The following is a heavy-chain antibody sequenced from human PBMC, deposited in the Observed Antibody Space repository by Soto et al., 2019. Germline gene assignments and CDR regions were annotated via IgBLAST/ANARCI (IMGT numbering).Heavy chain of an antibody. CDR1: GGSISSYY. CDR3: ARGSRLGLWGYYYYMDV. V-gene: IGHV4-59*01. D-gene: IGHD4-17*01. J-gene: IGHJ6*03. CDR2: IYYSGST. Sequence: SETLFLTCTVSGGSISSYYWSWIRQPPGKGLEWIGCIYYSGSTDYNPSLKSRVTISVDTSKNQFSLKLSSVTAADTAVYYCARGSRLGLWGYYYYMDVWGKGTTVTVSS.